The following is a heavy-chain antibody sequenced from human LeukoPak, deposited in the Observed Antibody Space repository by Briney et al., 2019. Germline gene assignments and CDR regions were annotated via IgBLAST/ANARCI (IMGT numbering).Heavy chain of an antibody. J-gene: IGHJ4*02. V-gene: IGHV1-18*03. CDR2: ISAYNGNT. Sequence: GASVKVSCKASGYTFTSYGISWVRQAPGQGLEWMGWISAYNGNTNYAQKLQGRVTMTTDTSTSTAYMELRSLRSDDMAVYYCARDGWGLRYFDWLSPEGPFDYWGQGTLVTVSS. D-gene: IGHD3-9*01. CDR1: GYTFTSYG. CDR3: ARDGWGLRYFDWLSPEGPFDY.